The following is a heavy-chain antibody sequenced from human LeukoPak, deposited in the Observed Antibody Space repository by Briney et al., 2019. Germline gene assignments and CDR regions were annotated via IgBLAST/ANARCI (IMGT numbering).Heavy chain of an antibody. CDR1: GGSISGYY. CDR3: ALSSGGYDFWSGYYAFDI. CDR2: INHSGST. D-gene: IGHD3-3*01. Sequence: SETLSLTCTVSGGSISGYYWSRIRQPPGKGLEWIGEINHSGSTNYNPSLKSRVTISVDTSKNQFSLKLSSVTAADTAVYYCALSSGGYDFWSGYYAFDIWGQGTMVTVSS. V-gene: IGHV4-34*01. J-gene: IGHJ3*02.